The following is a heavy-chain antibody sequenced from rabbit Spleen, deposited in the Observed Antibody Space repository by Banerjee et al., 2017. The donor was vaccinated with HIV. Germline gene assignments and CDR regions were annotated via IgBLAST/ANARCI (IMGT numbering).Heavy chain of an antibody. Sequence: QEQLVESGGGLVQPEGSLTLTCTASGFSFSSSYYICWVRQAPGKGLEWIACSYTLNDVIHYTNWAKGRFTVSKTSSTTVTLQLTSLTAADTATFFCARGYTYSYVGIAHVTDYFNLWGPGTLVTVS. D-gene: IGHD6-1*01. CDR2: SYTLNDVI. CDR1: GFSFSSSYY. CDR3: ARGYTYSYVGIAHVTDYFNL. J-gene: IGHJ4*01. V-gene: IGHV1S45*01.